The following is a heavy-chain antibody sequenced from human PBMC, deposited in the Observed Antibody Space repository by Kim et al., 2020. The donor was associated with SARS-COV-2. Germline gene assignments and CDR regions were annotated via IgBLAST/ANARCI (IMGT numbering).Heavy chain of an antibody. CDR3: ARDPGYSYGPRLSGVENWFDP. V-gene: IGHV1-46*01. J-gene: IGHJ5*02. Sequence: ASVKVSCKASGYTFTSYYMHWVRQAPGQGLEWMGIINPSGGSTSYAQKFQGRVTMTRDTSTSTVYMELSSLRSEDTAVYYCARDPGYSYGPRLSGVENWFDPWGQGTLVTVSS. CDR2: INPSGGST. D-gene: IGHD5-18*01. CDR1: GYTFTSYY.